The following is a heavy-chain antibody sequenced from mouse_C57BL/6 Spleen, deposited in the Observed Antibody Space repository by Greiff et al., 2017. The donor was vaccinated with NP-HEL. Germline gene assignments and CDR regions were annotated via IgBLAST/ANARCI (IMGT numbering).Heavy chain of an antibody. CDR1: GFSFNTYA. CDR3: VSPYDFAWFAY. V-gene: IGHV10-1*01. J-gene: IGHJ3*01. Sequence: EAGGGLVQPKGSLKLSCAASGFSFNTYAMNWVRQAPGKGLEWVARIRSKSNNYATYYADSVKDRFTISRDDSESMLYLQMNNLKTEDTAMYYCVSPYDFAWFAYWGQGTLVTVSA. D-gene: IGHD2-4*01. CDR2: IRSKSNNYAT.